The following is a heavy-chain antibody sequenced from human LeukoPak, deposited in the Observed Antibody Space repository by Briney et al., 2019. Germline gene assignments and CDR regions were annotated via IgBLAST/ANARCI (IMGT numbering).Heavy chain of an antibody. D-gene: IGHD3-9*01. J-gene: IGHJ4*02. V-gene: IGHV7-4-1*02. CDR2: INTNTGNP. Sequence: GASVKVSCKASGYTFTSYAINWVRQAPGQGLEWMGWINTNTGNPTHAQGFTGRFVFSLDTAVSTAYLQINGLKAEDTAVYYCARLVRDYDILTGHSSAYRFDYWGQGTLVTVSS. CDR3: ARLVRDYDILTGHSSAYRFDY. CDR1: GYTFTSYA.